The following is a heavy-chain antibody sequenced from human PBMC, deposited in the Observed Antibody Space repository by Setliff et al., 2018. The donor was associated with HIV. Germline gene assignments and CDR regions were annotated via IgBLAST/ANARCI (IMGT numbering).Heavy chain of an antibody. Sequence: ASVKVSCKASGYTFTGHYLHWVRQAPGQGLEWLGWVNPNSGDAIYAQNFQGRVTMTRDTSINAAYMELRGLKSDDTAVYYCARNFGLSPSGKYYYYYGMDIWGQGTTVTVSS. D-gene: IGHD3-10*01. CDR1: GYTFTGHY. CDR3: ARNFGLSPSGKYYYYYGMDI. J-gene: IGHJ6*02. V-gene: IGHV1-2*02. CDR2: VNPNSGDA.